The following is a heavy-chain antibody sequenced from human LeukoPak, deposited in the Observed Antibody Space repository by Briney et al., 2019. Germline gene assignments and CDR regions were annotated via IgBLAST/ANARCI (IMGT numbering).Heavy chain of an antibody. CDR2: IYSGGST. D-gene: IGHD3-22*01. V-gene: IGHV3-53*01. CDR3: ARGSRHYYDSSGYPDYYYYYYMDV. J-gene: IGHJ6*03. CDR1: GFTVSSNY. Sequence: GGSLRLSCAASGFTVSSNYMSWVRQAPGKGLEWVSLIYSGGSTYYADSVKGRFTISRDNAKNSLYLQMNSLRAEDTALYYCARGSRHYYDSSGYPDYYYYYYMDVWGKGTTVTVSS.